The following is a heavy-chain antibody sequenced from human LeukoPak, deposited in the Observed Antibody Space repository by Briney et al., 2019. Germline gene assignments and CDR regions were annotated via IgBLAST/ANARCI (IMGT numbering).Heavy chain of an antibody. CDR2: FDPEDGET. V-gene: IGHV1-24*01. D-gene: IGHD5-18*01. J-gene: IGHJ4*02. CDR3: ATSRIQLWLLPANGDNQLNY. CDR1: GYTLTELS. Sequence: GASVKVSCKVSGYTLTELSMHWVRQAPGKGLEWMGGFDPEDGETIYAQKFQGRVTMTEDTSTDTAYMELSSLRSEDTAVYYCATSRIQLWLLPANGDNQLNYWGQGTLVTVSS.